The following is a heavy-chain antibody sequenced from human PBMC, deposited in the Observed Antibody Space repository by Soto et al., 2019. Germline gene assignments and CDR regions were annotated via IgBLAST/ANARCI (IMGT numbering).Heavy chain of an antibody. D-gene: IGHD1-26*01. CDR3: ARNGIVVRIP. J-gene: IGHJ5*02. CDR1: GFTFSTYA. V-gene: IGHV3-23*01. CDR2: ISDNGGKT. Sequence: PGGSLRLSCAASGFTFSTYAMSWVRQAPGKGLEWVSAISDNGGKTYYADSVKGRFTISRDNSKNTLYLQMNSLRAGDTAVYYCARNGIVVRIPWGQGTLVTVSS.